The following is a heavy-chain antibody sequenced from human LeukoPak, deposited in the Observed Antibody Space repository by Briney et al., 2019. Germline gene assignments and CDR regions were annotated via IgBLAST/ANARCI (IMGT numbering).Heavy chain of an antibody. CDR2: IYYSGST. CDR1: GGSISSYY. CDR3: ARERMVTRFFDY. D-gene: IGHD4-23*01. J-gene: IGHJ4*02. Sequence: KPSETLSLTCTVSGGSISSYYWSWIRQPPGKGLEWIGYIYYSGSTNYNPSLKSRVTISVDRSKNQFSLKLSSVTAADTAVYYCARERMVTRFFDYWGQGTLVTVSS. V-gene: IGHV4-59*12.